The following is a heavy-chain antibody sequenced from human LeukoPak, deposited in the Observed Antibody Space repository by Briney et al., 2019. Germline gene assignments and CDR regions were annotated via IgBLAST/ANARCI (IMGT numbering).Heavy chain of an antibody. D-gene: IGHD5-18*01. Sequence: SVKVSCKASRGTFSSYAISWVRQAPGQGLEWMGRIIPIFGTANYAQKFQGRVTISTEESTSTAYMELSSLRSEDTAVYYCARESQDTAMGDYFDYWGQGTLVTVSS. CDR2: IIPIFGTA. CDR1: RGTFSSYA. J-gene: IGHJ4*02. CDR3: ARESQDTAMGDYFDY. V-gene: IGHV1-69*05.